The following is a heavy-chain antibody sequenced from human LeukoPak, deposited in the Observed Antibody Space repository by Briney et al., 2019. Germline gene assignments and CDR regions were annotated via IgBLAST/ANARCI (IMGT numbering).Heavy chain of an antibody. J-gene: IGHJ4*02. D-gene: IGHD3-10*01. CDR3: TTGIRGD. Sequence: GGSLRLSCSASGLTFTNAWMNWVRQAPGEGLDWVGRIASKTDGGATDYAAPVKGRFTISRDDSKNTLNLQMNSLKTEDTAVYYCTTGIRGDWGQGTLVTVSS. CDR1: GLTFTNAW. V-gene: IGHV3-15*07. CDR2: IASKTDGGAT.